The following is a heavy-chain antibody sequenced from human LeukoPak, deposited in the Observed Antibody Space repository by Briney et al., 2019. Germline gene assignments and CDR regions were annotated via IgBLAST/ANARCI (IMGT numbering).Heavy chain of an antibody. CDR1: GDPVTGYF. J-gene: IGHJ4*02. D-gene: IGHD2-15*01. Sequence: SETLSLTCTVFGDPVTGYFLNWVRQPPGKGLEWIGHIYKIGTTNYNPSLKSRLTISADTSKNQFSLQLRSVTAADTAVYCCVIGVGWQPDYWGQGALVTVSS. CDR3: VIGVGWQPDY. CDR2: IYKIGTT. V-gene: IGHV4-59*02.